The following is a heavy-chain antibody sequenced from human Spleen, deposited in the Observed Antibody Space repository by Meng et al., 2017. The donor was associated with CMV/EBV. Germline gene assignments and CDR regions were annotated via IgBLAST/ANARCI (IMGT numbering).Heavy chain of an antibody. CDR3: AKDQFPGSPSLYGMDV. D-gene: IGHD6-25*01. CDR2: IRYDGSNK. V-gene: IGHV3-30*02. Sequence: GESLKISCAASGFTFSSYWMSWVRQAPGKGLEWVAFIRYDGSNKYYADSVKGRFTISRDNSKNTLYLQMNSLRAEDTAVYYCAKDQFPGSPSLYGMDVWGQGTTVTVSS. J-gene: IGHJ6*02. CDR1: GFTFSSYW.